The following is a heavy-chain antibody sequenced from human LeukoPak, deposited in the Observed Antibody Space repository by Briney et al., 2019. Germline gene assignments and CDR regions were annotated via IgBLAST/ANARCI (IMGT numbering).Heavy chain of an antibody. CDR3: ATGRAVGAADAFDI. J-gene: IGHJ3*02. Sequence: PSETLSLTCAVYGGSFSGYYWSWIRQPPGKGLEWIGEINHSGSTNYNPSLKSRVTISVDTSKNQFSLKLSSVTAADTAVYYCATGRAVGAADAFDIWGQGTMVTVSS. CDR1: GGSFSGYY. D-gene: IGHD1-26*01. CDR2: INHSGST. V-gene: IGHV4-34*01.